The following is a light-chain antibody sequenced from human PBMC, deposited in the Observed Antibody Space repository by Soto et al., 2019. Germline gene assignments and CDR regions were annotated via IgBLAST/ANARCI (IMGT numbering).Light chain of an antibody. CDR3: QQVNSYPIT. J-gene: IGKJ5*01. V-gene: IGKV1-9*01. Sequence: DIQLTQSPSFLSASVGDRVTITCRASQGIRNYLAWYQQKPGRAPKLLIYIASTVQSGVPSRFSGSYSGTEFTLTITSLQPEDFATYYCQQVNSYPITFGQGTRLEIK. CDR1: QGIRNY. CDR2: IAS.